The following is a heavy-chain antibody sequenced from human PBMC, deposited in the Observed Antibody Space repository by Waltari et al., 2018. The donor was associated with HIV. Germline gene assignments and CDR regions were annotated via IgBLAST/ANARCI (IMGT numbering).Heavy chain of an antibody. CDR2: INSDGSSR. CDR3: ARASHYIEFSTFDGDYYFDF. V-gene: IGHV3-74*01. CDR1: GFSVRNHW. D-gene: IGHD3-3*02. Sequence: VQLVESGGGSIKTGGSLRLSCAASGFSVRNHWMDWVRQGPGKGLVWGVRINSDGSSRNYADAVKGRFVISRDNARNTVYLQLNNLKVEDTAVYFCARASHYIEFSTFDGDYYFDFWGRGTRVAVSS. J-gene: IGHJ4*02.